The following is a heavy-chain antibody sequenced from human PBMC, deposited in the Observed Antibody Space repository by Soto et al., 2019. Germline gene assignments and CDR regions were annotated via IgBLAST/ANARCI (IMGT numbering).Heavy chain of an antibody. CDR1: GFSFSSYW. D-gene: IGHD1-26*01. CDR2: INFDGSSI. J-gene: IGHJ4*02. V-gene: IGHV3-74*01. Sequence: EVQLVESGGGLVQPGGSLRLSCVASGFSFSSYWMHWVRQVPGKGLLWVSRINFDGSSISHADSVKGRFTISRDNPKNTLYLQMNSLRAEDTAVYYCAREGMWAPDYWGQGTLVTVSS. CDR3: AREGMWAPDY.